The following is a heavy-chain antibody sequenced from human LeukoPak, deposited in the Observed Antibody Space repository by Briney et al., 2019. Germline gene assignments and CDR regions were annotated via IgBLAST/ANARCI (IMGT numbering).Heavy chain of an antibody. CDR3: AREAGGGVIVR. V-gene: IGHV1-46*01. J-gene: IGHJ4*02. CDR2: INPNGGST. D-gene: IGHD3-16*02. CDR1: GYSFTTYY. Sequence: ASVKVSCKASGYSFTTYYMHWVRQAPGQGLEWMGIINPNGGSTSYAQKFQGRVTMTRDTSTSTVYMELSSLRSEDTAVYYCAREAGGGVIVRWGQGTLVTVFS.